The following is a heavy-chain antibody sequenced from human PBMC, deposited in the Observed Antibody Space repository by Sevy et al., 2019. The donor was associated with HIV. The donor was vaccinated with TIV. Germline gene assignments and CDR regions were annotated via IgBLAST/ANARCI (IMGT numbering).Heavy chain of an antibody. V-gene: IGHV3-15*01. CDR1: GFTFSEAW. CDR3: AAGTGTSDFDY. D-gene: IGHD1-7*01. Sequence: GSLRLSCAASGFTFSEAWMSWVRQAPGKGLEWVGRIKSKTDAATRDFAAPVRGSFSISRDDSANTVYLVMNNLKPEDTGVYYCAAGTGTSDFDYWGQGTLVTVSS. J-gene: IGHJ4*02. CDR2: IKSKTDAATR.